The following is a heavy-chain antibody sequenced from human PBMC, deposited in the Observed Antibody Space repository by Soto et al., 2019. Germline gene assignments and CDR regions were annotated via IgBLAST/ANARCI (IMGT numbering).Heavy chain of an antibody. CDR2: ISSSGSTI. D-gene: IGHD2-15*01. CDR1: GITFSNYE. J-gene: IGHJ6*02. Sequence: GGSLSLACAASGITFSNYEMNWVRQAPGKGLEWVSYISSSGSTIYYAGSVKGRFTISRDNAKSSLYLQMNSLRAEDTAVYYCARYCSGGTCYDGNMDVWGQGTTVTVSS. CDR3: ARYCSGGTCYDGNMDV. V-gene: IGHV3-48*03.